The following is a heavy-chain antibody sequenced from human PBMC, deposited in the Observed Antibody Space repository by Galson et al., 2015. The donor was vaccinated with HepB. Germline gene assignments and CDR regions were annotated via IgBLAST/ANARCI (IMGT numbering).Heavy chain of an antibody. V-gene: IGHV3-23*01. CDR2: INDDGRNT. CDR3: TKGDGGYYEIDY. D-gene: IGHD1-26*01. CDR1: GFIIRNYG. Sequence: SLRLSCADSGFIIRNYGMSWVRQAPGKGLEWVSTINDDGRNTHYADNVRGRFTISKDTSENTLYLHMNSLRADDTAVYYCTKGDGGYYEIDYWGQGALVSVSS. J-gene: IGHJ4*02.